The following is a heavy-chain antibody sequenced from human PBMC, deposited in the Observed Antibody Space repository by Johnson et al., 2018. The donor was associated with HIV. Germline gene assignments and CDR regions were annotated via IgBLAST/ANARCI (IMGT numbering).Heavy chain of an antibody. V-gene: IGHV3-33*06. CDR1: GFTFSSYG. D-gene: IGHD3-3*01. CDR3: AKGYYDSPFGFDI. CDR2: IWYDGSNN. Sequence: QEQLVESGGGVVQPGRSLRLSCAASGFTFSSYGMHWVRQAPGKGLEWVAVIWYDGSNNYYTDPVKGRFTISRDNSKNALYLQMHNLTTEDTAVYYCAKGYYDSPFGFDIWGQGTMVIVSS. J-gene: IGHJ3*02.